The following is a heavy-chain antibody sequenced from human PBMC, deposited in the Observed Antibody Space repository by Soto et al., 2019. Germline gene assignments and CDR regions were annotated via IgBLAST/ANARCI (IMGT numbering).Heavy chain of an antibody. CDR1: GASISSSFW. J-gene: IGHJ6*02. Sequence: QVQLQESGPGLVRPSGTLSLTCAVSGASISSSFWWSWVRQPPGKGPEWIGEIYHSVTTNYNASLKSRVTISIDKSNKQFALKLRSVTAADTAVYYCARDWPRLIRGYGDYENYYGMDVWGQGTTVTVSS. V-gene: IGHV4-4*02. CDR2: IYHSVTT. D-gene: IGHD4-17*01. CDR3: ARDWPRLIRGYGDYENYYGMDV.